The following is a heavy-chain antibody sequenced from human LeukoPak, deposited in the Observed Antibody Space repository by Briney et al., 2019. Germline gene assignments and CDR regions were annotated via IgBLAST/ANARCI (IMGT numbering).Heavy chain of an antibody. J-gene: IGHJ1*01. CDR2: INHSGST. CDR1: GGSFSGYY. Sequence: SETLSLTCAVYGGSFSGYYWSWIRQPPGKGLEWIGEINHSGSTNYNPSLKSRVTISVDTSKNQFSLKLSSVTAADTAVYYCARGPARYTAMPHYFQHWGQGTLVTVSS. D-gene: IGHD5-18*01. CDR3: ARGPARYTAMPHYFQH. V-gene: IGHV4-34*01.